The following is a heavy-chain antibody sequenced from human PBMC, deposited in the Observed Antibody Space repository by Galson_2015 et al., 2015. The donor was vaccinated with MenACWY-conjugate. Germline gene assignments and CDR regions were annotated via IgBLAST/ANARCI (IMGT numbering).Heavy chain of an antibody. CDR2: IHQGGSRA. CDR3: VRDGADGDNGGMDV. Sequence: SLRLSCAASGFRFTDYWMTWVRQAPGKGLDWVANIHQGGSRAYYADSVKGRFTISRDNAKNSVFLQMSSLRPEDSAVYYCVRDGADGDNGGMDVWGQGTAVTVSS. CDR1: GFRFTDYW. J-gene: IGHJ6*02. V-gene: IGHV3-7*03. D-gene: IGHD1-1*01.